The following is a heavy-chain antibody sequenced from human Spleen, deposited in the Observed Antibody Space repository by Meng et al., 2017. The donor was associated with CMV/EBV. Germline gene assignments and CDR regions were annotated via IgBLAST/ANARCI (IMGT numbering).Heavy chain of an antibody. CDR1: GYTFTGYY. CDR3: ARDRDSNFWSGYYR. Sequence: ASGYTFTGYYMHWVRQAPGQGLEWMGWINPNSGGTSYAQKFQGRVTMTRDTSISTAYMELSRLRSDDTAVYYCARDRDSNFWSGYYRWGQGTLVTVSS. D-gene: IGHD3-3*01. CDR2: INPNSGGT. V-gene: IGHV1-2*02. J-gene: IGHJ5*02.